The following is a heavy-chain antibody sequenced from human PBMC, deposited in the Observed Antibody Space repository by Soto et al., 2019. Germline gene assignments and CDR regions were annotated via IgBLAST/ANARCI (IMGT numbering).Heavy chain of an antibody. CDR2: FDPEDGET. D-gene: IGHD5-18*01. CDR1: GYTLTELS. CDR3: ATDLSYGELLDY. V-gene: IGHV1-24*01. J-gene: IGHJ4*02. Sequence: GASVKVSGKVSGYTLTELSMHWVRQAPGKGLEWMGGFDPEDGETIYAQKFQGRVTMTEDTSTDTAYMELSSLRSEDTAVYYCATDLSYGELLDYWGQGTLVTVSS.